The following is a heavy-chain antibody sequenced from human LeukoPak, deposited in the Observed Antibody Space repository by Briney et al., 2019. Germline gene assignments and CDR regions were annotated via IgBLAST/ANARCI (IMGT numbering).Heavy chain of an antibody. D-gene: IGHD5-18*01. CDR2: IYYSGST. V-gene: IGHV4-59*01. J-gene: IGHJ4*02. Sequence: PSETLSLTCTVSGDSINSYYWSWIRQPPGKGLEWIGYIYYSGSTNYNPSVKSRVTISVDTSKKQFSLKLSSVTAADTAVYYCARDIGYSYGLFDYWGQGTLVTVSS. CDR1: GDSINSYY. CDR3: ARDIGYSYGLFDY.